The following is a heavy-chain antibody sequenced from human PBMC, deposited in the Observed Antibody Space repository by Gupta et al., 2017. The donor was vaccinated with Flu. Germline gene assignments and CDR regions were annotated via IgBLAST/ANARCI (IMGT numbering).Heavy chain of an antibody. CDR1: GFSFCHYG. CDR2: MRYVKQQS. D-gene: IGHD2-21*02. V-gene: IGHV3-30*03. J-gene: IGHJ3*01. CDR3: ARDQRQYCDDDCYSLFPAADF. Sequence: QERQLESWGGVVQPGRFLRLSCSASGFSFCHYGLVWVRQTPDKGLVWGMGMRYVKQQSPCVDSAMGGFFVTSDNSKNTVYLNLSRLRVKEMGLYYCARDQRQYCDDDCYSLFPAADFWGQGTMVTVS.